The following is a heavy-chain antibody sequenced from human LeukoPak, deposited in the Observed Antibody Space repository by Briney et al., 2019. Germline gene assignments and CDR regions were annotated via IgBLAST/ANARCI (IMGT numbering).Heavy chain of an antibody. J-gene: IGHJ4*02. CDR1: GFTFSSYA. V-gene: IGHV3-7*01. CDR3: ARDPPSSTVTRFDY. D-gene: IGHD4-17*01. CDR2: IKQDGSEK. Sequence: PGTSLRLSCAASGFTFSSYAIHWVRQAPGKGLEWVANIKQDGSEKYYVDSVKGRFTISRDNAKNSLYLQMNSLRAEDTAVYYCARDPPSSTVTRFDYWGQGTLVTVSS.